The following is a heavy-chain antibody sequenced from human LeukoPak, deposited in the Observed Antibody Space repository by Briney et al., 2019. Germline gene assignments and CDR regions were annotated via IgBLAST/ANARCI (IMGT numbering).Heavy chain of an antibody. CDR3: ARGNYYYGVDV. Sequence: SETLSLTCAVSGYSISSGYYWGWIRQPPGKGLEWIGSIYHSGSTYYNPSLKSRVTISVDTSKNQFSLKLSSVTAADTAVYYCARGNYYYGVDVWGKGTTVTVSS. CDR1: GYSISSGYY. CDR2: IYHSGST. J-gene: IGHJ6*04. V-gene: IGHV4-38-2*01.